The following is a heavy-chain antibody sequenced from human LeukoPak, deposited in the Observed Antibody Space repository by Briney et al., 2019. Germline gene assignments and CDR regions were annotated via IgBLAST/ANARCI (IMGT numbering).Heavy chain of an antibody. CDR3: AKGAGDYVGY. J-gene: IGHJ4*02. D-gene: IGHD4-17*01. CDR2: ISGSGGST. Sequence: PGGSLRLSCAASGFTFSSYAMSWVRQAPGKGLEWVSAISGSGGSTYYADSVKGRFTISRDNPKNTLYPQVNSLRAEDTAVYYCAKGAGDYVGYWGQGTLVTVSS. CDR1: GFTFSSYA. V-gene: IGHV3-23*01.